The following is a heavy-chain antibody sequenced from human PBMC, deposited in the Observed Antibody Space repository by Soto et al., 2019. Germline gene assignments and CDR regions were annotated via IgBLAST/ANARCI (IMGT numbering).Heavy chain of an antibody. V-gene: IGHV4-59*08. CDR2: IYYSGTT. D-gene: IGHD3-3*01. Sequence: SETLSLTCTISNGSIGTNYWSWLRQPPGKPLEWIGHIYYSGTTNYNPSLKSRVTLSVDMSKSQFSLKLTSATAADTAVYYCARHRWTSGYYLVFDSWGQGTLVTVSS. CDR1: NGSIGTNY. CDR3: ARHRWTSGYYLVFDS. J-gene: IGHJ4*02.